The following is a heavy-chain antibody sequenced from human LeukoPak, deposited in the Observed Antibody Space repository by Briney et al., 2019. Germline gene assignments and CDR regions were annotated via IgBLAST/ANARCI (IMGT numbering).Heavy chain of an antibody. Sequence: GGSLRLSCAASGFTFSGYTMNWVRQAPGKGPEWVSFISGSGITTNYADSVKGRFTISREYSNNTLYLQMSSLRAEDTAIYYCAKETALVGGHAAIFDHWGQGTLVTVSS. V-gene: IGHV3-23*01. CDR1: GFTFSGYT. J-gene: IGHJ4*02. D-gene: IGHD3-3*01. CDR2: ISGSGITT. CDR3: AKETALVGGHAAIFDH.